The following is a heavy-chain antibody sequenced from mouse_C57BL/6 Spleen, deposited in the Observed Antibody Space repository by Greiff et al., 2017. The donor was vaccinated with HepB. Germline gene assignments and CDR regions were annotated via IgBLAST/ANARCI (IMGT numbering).Heavy chain of an antibody. CDR3: ASSTAQATFAY. CDR2: IDPSDSET. D-gene: IGHD3-2*02. V-gene: IGHV1-52*01. J-gene: IGHJ3*01. Sequence: VQLQQPGAELVRPGSSVKLSCKASGYTFTSYWMHWVKQRPIQGLEWIGNIDPSDSETHYNQKFKDKATLTVDKSSSTAYMQLSSLTSEDSAVYYCASSTAQATFAYWGQGTLVTVSA. CDR1: GYTFTSYW.